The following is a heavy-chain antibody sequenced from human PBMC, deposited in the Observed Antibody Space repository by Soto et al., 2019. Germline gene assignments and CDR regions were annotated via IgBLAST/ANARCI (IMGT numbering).Heavy chain of an antibody. CDR3: ARDLAKGGGSAGFDY. D-gene: IGHD1-26*01. CDR1: GYTFTVYY. J-gene: IGHJ4*02. V-gene: IGHV1-2*02. CDR2: INPKSGGT. Sequence: ASVKVSCKASGYTFTVYYMHWVRQAPGQGLEWMGWINPKSGGTMYPQKFQGRVTMTWDTSISTAYMALTRLRSDDTAVYYCARDLAKGGGSAGFDYWGQGTLVTVYS.